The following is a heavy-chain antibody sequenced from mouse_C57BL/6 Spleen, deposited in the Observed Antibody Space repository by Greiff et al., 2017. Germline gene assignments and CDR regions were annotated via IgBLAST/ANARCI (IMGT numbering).Heavy chain of an antibody. CDR1: GYTFTDYY. CDR3: ARRGLGWGFAY. Sequence: EVQLQQSGPELVKPGASVKISCKASGYTFTDYYMNWVKPSHGKSLEWIGDINPNNGGTSYNQKFKGKATLTVAKSSSTAYMELRSLTSEDAAVYYCARRGLGWGFAYWGQGTLVTVSA. J-gene: IGHJ3*01. V-gene: IGHV1-26*01. D-gene: IGHD1-1*02. CDR2: INPNNGGT.